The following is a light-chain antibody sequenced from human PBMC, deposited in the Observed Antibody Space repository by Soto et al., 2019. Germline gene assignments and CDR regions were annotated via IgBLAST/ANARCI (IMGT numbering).Light chain of an antibody. CDR3: IANSSHPRRRV. V-gene: IGLV2-14*01. CDR2: EVS. CDR1: SSDVGGHNY. J-gene: IGLJ3*02. Sequence: QSALTQPASVSGSPGQSITISCTGTSSDVGGHNYVSWYQQHPGKAPQLIINEVSHRPSGVSNRFSGSKSDNTASLTISGPPGEDQGDYLWIANSSHPRRRVFGGGTKLTVL.